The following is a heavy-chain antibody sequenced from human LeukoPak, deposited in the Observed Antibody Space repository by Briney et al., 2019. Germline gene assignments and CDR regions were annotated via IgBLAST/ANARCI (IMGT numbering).Heavy chain of an antibody. Sequence: GGSLRLSCAASGFTFSDYAMHWVRQAPGKGLEYVSVISSNGGSTYYADSVKGRFTISRDNARNSLYLQMNSLRAEDTALYYCARDLVYGDPELAFDIWGQGTMVTVSS. V-gene: IGHV3-64*02. J-gene: IGHJ3*02. CDR3: ARDLVYGDPELAFDI. CDR1: GFTFSDYA. CDR2: ISSNGGST. D-gene: IGHD4-17*01.